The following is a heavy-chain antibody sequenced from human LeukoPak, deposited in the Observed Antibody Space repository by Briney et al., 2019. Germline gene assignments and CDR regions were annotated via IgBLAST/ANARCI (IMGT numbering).Heavy chain of an antibody. V-gene: IGHV4-34*01. J-gene: IGHJ6*03. CDR2: INHSGST. Sequence: SETLSLTCAVYGGSFSGYYWSWIRQPPGKGLEWSGEINHSGSTNYNPSLKSRVTISVDTSKNQFSLKLSSVTAADTAVYYCARRVIVVVLEHMDVWGKGTTVTISS. CDR3: ARRVIVVVLEHMDV. CDR1: GGSFSGYY. D-gene: IGHD2-21*01.